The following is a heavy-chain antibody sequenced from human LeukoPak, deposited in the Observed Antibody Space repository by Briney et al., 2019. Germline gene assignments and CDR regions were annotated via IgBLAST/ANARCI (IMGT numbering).Heavy chain of an antibody. J-gene: IGHJ6*02. CDR2: ISSSSSTI. CDR1: GFTFSSYS. Sequence: GGSLRLSCAASGFTFSSYSMNWVRQAPGKGLEWVSYISSSSSTIYYADSVKGRFTISRDNAKNSLYLQMNSLRAEDTAVYYCARDQQQWLVRYYYYGMDVWGQGTTVTVSS. D-gene: IGHD6-19*01. CDR3: ARDQQQWLVRYYYYGMDV. V-gene: IGHV3-48*04.